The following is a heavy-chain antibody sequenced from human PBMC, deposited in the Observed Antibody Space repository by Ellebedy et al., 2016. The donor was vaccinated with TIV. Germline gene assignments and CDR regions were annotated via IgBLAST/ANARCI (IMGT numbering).Heavy chain of an antibody. CDR1: GFTFSNAW. J-gene: IGHJ4*02. V-gene: IGHV3-15*01. CDR3: TTAPDY. CDR2: IKSKTDGGTT. Sequence: GESLKISCAASGFTFSNAWMSWLRPAPGKGLEWVGRIKSKTDGGTTDYAAPVKGRFTISRDDSKNTLYLQMNSLKTEETAVYYCTTAPDYWGQGTLVTVSS.